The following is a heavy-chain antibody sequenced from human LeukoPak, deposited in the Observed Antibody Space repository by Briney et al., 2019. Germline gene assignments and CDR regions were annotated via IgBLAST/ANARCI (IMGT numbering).Heavy chain of an antibody. CDR1: GGTFSSYA. CDR2: IIPIFGTA. CDR3: ASTGLSVVVPAAMGYFDY. D-gene: IGHD2-2*01. Sequence: ASVKVSCKASGGTFSSYAISWVRQAPGQGLEWMGGIIPIFGTANYAQKFQGRVTITADESTSTAYMELSSLRSEDTAVYYCASTGLSVVVPAAMGYFDYWGQGTLVTVSS. J-gene: IGHJ4*02. V-gene: IGHV1-69*13.